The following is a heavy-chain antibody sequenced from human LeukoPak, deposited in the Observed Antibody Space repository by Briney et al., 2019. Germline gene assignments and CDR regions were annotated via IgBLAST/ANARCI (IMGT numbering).Heavy chain of an antibody. J-gene: IGHJ4*02. CDR3: ARVVREGFLEWLFLDY. V-gene: IGHV4-59*01. CDR1: GGSISSYY. CDR2: IYYSGST. Sequence: PSETLSLTCTVSGGSISSYYWSWIRQPPGKGLEWIGYIYYSGSTNYNPSLKSRVTISVDTSKNQFSLKLSSVTAADTAVYYCARVVREGFLEWLFLDYWGQGTLVTVSS. D-gene: IGHD3-3*01.